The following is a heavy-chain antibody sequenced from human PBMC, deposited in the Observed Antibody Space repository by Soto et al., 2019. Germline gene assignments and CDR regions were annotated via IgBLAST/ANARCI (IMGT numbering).Heavy chain of an antibody. CDR1: GGSFSGYY. Sequence: SETLSLTCAVYGGSFSGYYWRWIRQPPGKGVEWIGEINHSGSANYNPSLKSRVTISVDTSKNQFSLKLSSVTAADTAVYYCARGMGAENTFYYYYGMDVWGQGTTVTVS. V-gene: IGHV4-34*01. D-gene: IGHD3-16*01. CDR2: INHSGSA. CDR3: ARGMGAENTFYYYYGMDV. J-gene: IGHJ6*02.